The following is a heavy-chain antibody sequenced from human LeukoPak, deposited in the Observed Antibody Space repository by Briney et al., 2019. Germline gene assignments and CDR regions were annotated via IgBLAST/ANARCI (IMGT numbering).Heavy chain of an antibody. D-gene: IGHD2-15*01. Sequence: SETLSLTCNVSGYSISSGYYWGWIRRPPGKGLEWIASIDHSGSTYHNPSLKSRVTLSVDMPNNQFSLKLNSVTAADTAVYYCARDKSGVVVVAATRDDGFDIWGQGTMVSDSS. J-gene: IGHJ3*02. CDR2: IDHSGST. CDR1: GYSISSGYY. CDR3: ARDKSGVVVVAATRDDGFDI. V-gene: IGHV4-38-2*02.